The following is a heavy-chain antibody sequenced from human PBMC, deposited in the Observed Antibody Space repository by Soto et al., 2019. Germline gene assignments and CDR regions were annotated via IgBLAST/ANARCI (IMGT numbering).Heavy chain of an antibody. CDR1: GGSISSGGYS. CDR3: ARAWGYYFDD. J-gene: IGHJ4*02. Sequence: SETLSLTCAVSGGSISSGGYSWSWIRQPPGKGLEWIGYIYHSGSTYYNPSLKSRVTISVDTSKNQFSLKLSSVTAADTAVYYCARAWGYYFDDWGQGTLVTVSS. V-gene: IGHV4-30-2*01. CDR2: IYHSGST. D-gene: IGHD3-16*01.